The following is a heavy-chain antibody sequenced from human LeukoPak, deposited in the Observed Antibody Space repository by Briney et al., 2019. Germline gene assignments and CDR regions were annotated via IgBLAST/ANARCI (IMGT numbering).Heavy chain of an antibody. CDR2: ISSSSSNI. Sequence: GGSLRLSCAASGFTFSSYSMNWVRQAPGKGLEWVSSISSSSSNIYYADSVKGRFTISRDNAKNSLYLQMNSLRAEDTAVYYCARDDVTIFGVVAYYYYYMDVWGKGTTVTVSS. CDR3: ARDDVTIFGVVAYYYYYMDV. J-gene: IGHJ6*03. CDR1: GFTFSSYS. D-gene: IGHD3-3*01. V-gene: IGHV3-21*01.